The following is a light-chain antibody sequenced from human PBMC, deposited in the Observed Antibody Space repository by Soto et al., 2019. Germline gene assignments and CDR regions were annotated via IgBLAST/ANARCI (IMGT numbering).Light chain of an antibody. V-gene: IGLV2-23*01. J-gene: IGLJ1*01. CDR2: EGS. CDR1: SSDVGSYNL. Sequence: QSVLTQPASVSGSPGQSITISCTGTSSDVGSYNLVSWYQQHPGKAPKLMIYEGSKRPSGVSNRFSGSKSGNTASLTISGLQAEDDADYYSCSYAGRSPYVFGTGTKVTVL. CDR3: CSYAGRSPYV.